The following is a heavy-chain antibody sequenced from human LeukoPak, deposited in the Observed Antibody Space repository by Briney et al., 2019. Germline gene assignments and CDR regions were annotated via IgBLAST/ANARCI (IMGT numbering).Heavy chain of an antibody. D-gene: IGHD3-16*01. Sequence: GGSLRLSCAASGFTVSSNYMSWVRQAPGKGLEWVSAISGSGGSTYYADSVKGRFTISRDNSKNTLYLQMNSLRAEDTAVYYCAKITPNWFDPWGQGTLVTVSS. CDR3: AKITPNWFDP. V-gene: IGHV3-23*01. CDR2: ISGSGGST. J-gene: IGHJ5*02. CDR1: GFTVSSNY.